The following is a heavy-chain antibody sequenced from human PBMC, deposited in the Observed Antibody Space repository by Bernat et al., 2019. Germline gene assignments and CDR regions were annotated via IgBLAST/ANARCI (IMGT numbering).Heavy chain of an antibody. J-gene: IGHJ4*02. Sequence: QVQLVESGGGVVQPGTSLRLPCVASGFTFSNYGMHWVRQAPGKGLEWVAVIWYDSSNSYYADSVRGRFTISKDNSKNPLFLQMNSLRTEDTGVYYCAREGWSAMAAAGTGADYWGQGTLVSVSS. CDR3: AREGWSAMAAAGTGADY. V-gene: IGHV3-33*01. CDR2: IWYDSSNS. CDR1: GFTFSNYG. D-gene: IGHD6-25*01.